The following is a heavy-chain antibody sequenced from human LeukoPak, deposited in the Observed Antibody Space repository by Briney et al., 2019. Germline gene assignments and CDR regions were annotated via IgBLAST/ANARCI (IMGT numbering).Heavy chain of an antibody. V-gene: IGHV3-66*02. Sequence: PGGSLRLSCEASGFTVSSNYMSWVRQAPGKGLEWVSVIYSGGSTYYADSVKGRFTISRDNSKNTLYLQMNSLRAEDTAVYYCARGARIVGATGDAFDIWGQGTMVTVSS. CDR1: GFTVSSNY. J-gene: IGHJ3*02. D-gene: IGHD1-26*01. CDR2: IYSGGST. CDR3: ARGARIVGATGDAFDI.